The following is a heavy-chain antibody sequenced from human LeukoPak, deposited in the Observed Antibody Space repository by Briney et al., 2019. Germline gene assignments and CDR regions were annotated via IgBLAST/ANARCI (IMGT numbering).Heavy chain of an antibody. Sequence: GGSLRLSCAASGFTFSSYGMRWVRQAPGKGLEWVAVIWYDGSNKYYADSVKGRFTISRDNSKNTLYLQMNSLRDEDTAVYYCARVAAGYSVNYFDYWGQGTLVTVSS. CDR1: GFTFSSYG. D-gene: IGHD4-23*01. J-gene: IGHJ4*02. CDR2: IWYDGSNK. V-gene: IGHV3-33*01. CDR3: ARVAAGYSVNYFDY.